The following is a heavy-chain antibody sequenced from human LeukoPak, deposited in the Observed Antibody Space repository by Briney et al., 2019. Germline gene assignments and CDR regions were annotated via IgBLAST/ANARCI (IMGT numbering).Heavy chain of an antibody. CDR1: GFTVSSNY. Sequence: GGSLRLSCAASGFTVSSNYMSWVRQAPGKGLEWVSVIYSGGSTYYADSVKGRFTISRDNAKNSLYLQMNSLGAEDTAVYYCASLHCGGDCADYWGQGTLVTVSS. CDR3: ASLHCGGDCADY. V-gene: IGHV3-66*01. CDR2: IYSGGST. D-gene: IGHD2-21*02. J-gene: IGHJ4*02.